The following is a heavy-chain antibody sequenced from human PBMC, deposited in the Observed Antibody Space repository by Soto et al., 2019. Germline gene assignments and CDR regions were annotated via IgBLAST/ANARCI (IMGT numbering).Heavy chain of an antibody. CDR3: AKDPRYCSGGTCFPEGEHWLDS. V-gene: IGHV3-23*01. CDR1: GFTFSSYA. J-gene: IGHJ5*01. D-gene: IGHD2-15*01. CDR2: IGASGAGT. Sequence: GGSLRLSCAASGFTFSSYAMSWVRQAPGKGLEWVSAIGASGAGTYYAEYAKGRFTISRDNSKNTLYLQMNSLRAEDTAVYYCAKDPRYCSGGTCFPEGEHWLDSWGQGTLVTVSS.